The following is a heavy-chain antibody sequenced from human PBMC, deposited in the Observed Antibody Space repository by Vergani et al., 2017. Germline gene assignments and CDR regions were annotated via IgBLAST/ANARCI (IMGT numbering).Heavy chain of an antibody. D-gene: IGHD1-26*01. CDR1: GFTFSSYA. J-gene: IGHJ4*02. Sequence: VQLLESGGGLVQPGGSLRLSCAASGFTFSSYAMSWVRQAPGKGLEWVSAISGSGGSTYYADSVKGRFTISRDNSKNTLYLQMNSLRAEDTALSYCAKVSGSSPTAYYFDYWGQGTLVTVSS. CDR3: AKVSGSSPTAYYFDY. V-gene: IGHV3-23*01. CDR2: ISGSGGST.